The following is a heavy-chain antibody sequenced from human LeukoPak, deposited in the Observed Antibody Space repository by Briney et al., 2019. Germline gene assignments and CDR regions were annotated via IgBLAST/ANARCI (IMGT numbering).Heavy chain of an antibody. CDR3: AKSSLRGHSLWYFDL. J-gene: IGHJ2*01. V-gene: IGHV3-30*18. CDR1: GFTFSSYG. D-gene: IGHD3-10*01. Sequence: GGSLRPSCAASGFTFSSYGMHWVRQAPGKGLEWVAVISYDGSNKYDADSVKGRFTISRDNSKNTLYLQMNKLRVEDTAVYYCAKSSLRGHSLWYFDLWGRGTLVTVSS. CDR2: ISYDGSNK.